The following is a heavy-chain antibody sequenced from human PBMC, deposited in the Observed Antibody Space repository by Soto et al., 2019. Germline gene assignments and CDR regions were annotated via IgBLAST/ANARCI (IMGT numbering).Heavy chain of an antibody. V-gene: IGHV4-39*01. D-gene: IGHD6-6*01. CDR3: ARVISSSSSLGLPYYYYGMDV. CDR2: IYYSGST. CDR1: GDSINSRSYY. J-gene: IGHJ6*02. Sequence: QLQLQESGPGLVKPSETLSLTCTVSGDSINSRSYYWGWIRQPPGKGLEWIGSIYYSGSTYYNPSLNRRVPMSVDPSKSQFSLKLSSVTAADTAVYYCARVISSSSSLGLPYYYYGMDVWGQGTTVTVSS.